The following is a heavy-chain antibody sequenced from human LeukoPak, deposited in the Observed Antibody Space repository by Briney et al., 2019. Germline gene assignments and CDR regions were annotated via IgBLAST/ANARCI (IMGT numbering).Heavy chain of an antibody. CDR2: ISSDGSNK. D-gene: IGHD1-1*01. CDR3: AKYNWNDVNDAFDI. J-gene: IGHJ3*02. Sequence: GGSLRLSCAASGITFSNYAMHWVRQAPGKGLEWVADISSDGSNKYYADSVKGRFTISRDNSKNTLYLQMNSLRAEDTAVYYCAKYNWNDVNDAFDIWGQGTMVTVSS. V-gene: IGHV3-30-3*02. CDR1: GITFSNYA.